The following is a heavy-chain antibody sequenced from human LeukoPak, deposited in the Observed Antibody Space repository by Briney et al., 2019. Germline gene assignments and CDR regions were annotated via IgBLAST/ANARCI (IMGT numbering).Heavy chain of an antibody. D-gene: IGHD6-19*01. CDR1: GYTFTGSY. Sequence: GASVKVSCKASGYTFTGSYINWVRQAPGQGLEWMGRINPNSGDTNVAQKFQGRVTMTRDTSISTAYMELSRLRSDDTAVYYCARVGSGWYAYYFDYWGQGTLVTVSS. J-gene: IGHJ4*02. CDR3: ARVGSGWYAYYFDY. CDR2: INPNSGDT. V-gene: IGHV1-2*06.